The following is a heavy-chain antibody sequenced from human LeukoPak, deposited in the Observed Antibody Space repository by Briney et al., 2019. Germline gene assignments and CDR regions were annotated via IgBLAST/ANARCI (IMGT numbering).Heavy chain of an antibody. CDR2: IYSGGST. J-gene: IGHJ5*02. Sequence: GGSLRLSCAASGFTLSSNYMSWVRQAPGKGLGWVSVIYSGGSTYYADSVKGRFTISRDNSKNTLYLQMNSLRAEDTAVYYCARSSTSAILFDPWGQGTLVTVSS. V-gene: IGHV3-66*01. CDR1: GFTLSSNY. D-gene: IGHD2-2*01. CDR3: ARSSTSAILFDP.